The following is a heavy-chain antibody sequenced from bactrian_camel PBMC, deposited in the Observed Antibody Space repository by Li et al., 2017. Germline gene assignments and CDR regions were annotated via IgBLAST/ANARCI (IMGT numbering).Heavy chain of an antibody. CDR3: VASTRSTWNLNPSNYDS. CDR1: GYTHGPYC. J-gene: IGHJ6*01. Sequence: HVQLVESGGGSVQAGGSLTLSCVASGYTHGPYCMGWVHQRPGKEREGVAGIDTDGSISYVDSVKGRFTISGDGSKNNVYLQMNNLKPEDTAMYYCVASTRSTWNLNPSNYDSWGQGTQVTVS. V-gene: IGHV3S9*01. D-gene: IGHD3*01. CDR2: IDTDGSI.